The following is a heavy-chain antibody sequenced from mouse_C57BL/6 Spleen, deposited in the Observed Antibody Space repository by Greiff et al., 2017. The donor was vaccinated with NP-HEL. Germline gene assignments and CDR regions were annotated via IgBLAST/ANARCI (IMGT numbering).Heavy chain of an antibody. CDR1: GFSLTSYG. J-gene: IGHJ4*01. D-gene: IGHD2-4*01. CDR3: AAYYDYLMDY. V-gene: IGHV2-4*01. CDR2: IWSGGST. Sequence: VQLVESGPGLVQPSQSLSITCTVSGFSLTSYGVHWVRQPPGKGLEWLGVIWSGGSTDYNAAFISRLSISKDNSKSQVFFKMNSLQADDTAIYYCAAYYDYLMDYWGQGTSVTVSS.